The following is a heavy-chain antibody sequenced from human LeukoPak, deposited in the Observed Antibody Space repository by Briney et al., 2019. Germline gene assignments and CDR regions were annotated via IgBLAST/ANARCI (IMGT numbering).Heavy chain of an antibody. CDR2: INWSGGST. V-gene: IGHV3-20*04. D-gene: IGHD3-9*01. CDR1: GFSFDDYG. CDR3: ARDPYYDILTGYYFYYYYGMDV. J-gene: IGHJ6*02. Sequence: GGSLRLSCAASGFSFDDYGMSWVRQAPGKGLEWVSGINWSGGSTGYADSVKGRFTVSRDNAKNSLYLQMNSLRAEDTAVYYCARDPYYDILTGYYFYYYYGMDVWGQGTTVTVSS.